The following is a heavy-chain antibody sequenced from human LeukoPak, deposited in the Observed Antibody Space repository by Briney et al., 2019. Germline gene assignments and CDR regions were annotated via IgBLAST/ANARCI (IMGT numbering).Heavy chain of an antibody. Sequence: ASVKVSCKASGYTFTGYYMHWVRQAPGQGLEWMGWINPNSGGTNYAQKFQGRVTITRDTSASTAYMELSSLRSEDTAVYYCARLDRSYYYGTDVWGQGTTVTVSS. CDR1: GYTFTGYY. CDR3: ARLDRSYYYGTDV. V-gene: IGHV1-2*02. CDR2: INPNSGGT. J-gene: IGHJ6*02. D-gene: IGHD3-22*01.